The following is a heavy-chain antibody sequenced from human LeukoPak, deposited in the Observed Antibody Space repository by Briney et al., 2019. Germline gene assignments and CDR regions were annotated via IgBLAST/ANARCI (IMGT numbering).Heavy chain of an antibody. J-gene: IGHJ6*02. CDR1: GYTFTGYY. CDR3: ARADVVVPAAILYYYGMDV. D-gene: IGHD2-2*01. Sequence: APVKVSCKASGYTFTGYYMHWVRQAPGQGLEWMGWINPNSGGTNYAQKFQGRVTMTRDTSISTAYMELSRLRSDDTAVYYCARADVVVPAAILYYYGMDVWGQGTTVTVSS. CDR2: INPNSGGT. V-gene: IGHV1-2*02.